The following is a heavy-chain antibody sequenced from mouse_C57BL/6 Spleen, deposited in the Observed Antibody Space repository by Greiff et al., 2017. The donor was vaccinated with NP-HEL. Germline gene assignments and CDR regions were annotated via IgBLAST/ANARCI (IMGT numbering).Heavy chain of an antibody. CDR2: ISDGGSYT. CDR3: ARDGYNYWYFDV. J-gene: IGHJ1*03. CDR1: GFTFSSYA. D-gene: IGHD2-2*01. V-gene: IGHV5-4*01. Sequence: EVKVVESGGGLVKPGGSLKLSCAASGFTFSSYAMSWVRQTPEKRLVWVATISDGGSYTYYPDNVKGRFTISRDNAKNNLYLQMSHLKSEDTAMYYCARDGYNYWYFDVWGTGTTVTVSS.